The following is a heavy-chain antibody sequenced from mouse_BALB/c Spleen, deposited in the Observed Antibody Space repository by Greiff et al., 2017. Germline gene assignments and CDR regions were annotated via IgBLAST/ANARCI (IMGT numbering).Heavy chain of an antibody. Sequence: VKLQESGAELVRPGTSVKVSCKASGYAFTNYLIEWVKQRPGQGLEWIGVINPGSGGTNYNEKFKGKATLTADKSSSTAYMQLSSLTSDDSAVYFCARRDLLSDYWGQGTTLTVSS. CDR1: GYAFTNYL. J-gene: IGHJ2*01. D-gene: IGHD2-10*01. V-gene: IGHV1-54*01. CDR2: INPGSGGT. CDR3: ARRDLLSDY.